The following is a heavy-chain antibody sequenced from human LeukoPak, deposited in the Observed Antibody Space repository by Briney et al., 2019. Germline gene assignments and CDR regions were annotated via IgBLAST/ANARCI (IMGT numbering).Heavy chain of an antibody. CDR3: TRDHAYRTDY. CDR2: INQDESKK. V-gene: IGHV3-7*01. D-gene: IGHD2-2*01. CDR1: GFSFSNDW. J-gene: IGHJ4*02. Sequence: GGSLRLSCAASGFSFSNDWMCWVRQAPGKGLEWVANINQDESKKYYVDSVKGRFTISRDNAKNSLYLQMSSLRAEDTAVYYCTRDHAYRTDYWGQGTLVTVSS.